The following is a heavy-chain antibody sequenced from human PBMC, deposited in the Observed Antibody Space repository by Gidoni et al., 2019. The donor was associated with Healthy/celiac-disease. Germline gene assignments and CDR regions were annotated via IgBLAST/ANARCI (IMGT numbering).Heavy chain of an antibody. V-gene: IGHV1-69*01. CDR2: IIPIFGTA. J-gene: IGHJ3*02. D-gene: IGHD2-15*01. CDR3: ASGESGGSLGPSFWAFDI. CDR1: GGTFSSYA. Sequence: ASGGTFSSYAISWVRQAPGQGLEWMGGIIPIFGTANYAKKFQGRVTITADESTSTAYMELSSLRSEDTAVYYCASGESGGSLGPSFWAFDIWGQGTMVTVSS.